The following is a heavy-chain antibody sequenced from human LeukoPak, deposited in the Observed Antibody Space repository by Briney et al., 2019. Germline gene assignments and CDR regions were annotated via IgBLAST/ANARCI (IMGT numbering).Heavy chain of an antibody. V-gene: IGHV1-8*01. J-gene: IGHJ4*02. CDR2: VHPNSGNT. CDR1: GYPFTTWE. CDR3: ASEYQLLDKLFDY. D-gene: IGHD2-2*01. Sequence: GASVKVSCKTSGYPFTTWEINWVRQAAGQGLEWMGWVHPNSGNTAYAQKFQGRVTMTRDTSISTAYMELSRLRSDDTAVYYCASEYQLLDKLFDYWGQGTLVTVSS.